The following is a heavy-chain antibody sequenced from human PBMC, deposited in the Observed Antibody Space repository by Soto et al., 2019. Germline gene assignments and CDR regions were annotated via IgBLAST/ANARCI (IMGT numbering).Heavy chain of an antibody. CDR2: IYYSGST. CDR1: GGSISSGDYY. CDR3: ARPTYYYDSSGPPAY. Sequence: PSETLSLTCAVSGGSISSGDYYLSWIRQPPGKGLEWIGYIYYSGSTYYNPSLKSRVTISVDTSKNQFSLKLSSVTAADTAVYYCARPTYYYDSSGPPAYWGQGTLVTVSS. D-gene: IGHD3-22*01. J-gene: IGHJ4*02. V-gene: IGHV4-30-4*01.